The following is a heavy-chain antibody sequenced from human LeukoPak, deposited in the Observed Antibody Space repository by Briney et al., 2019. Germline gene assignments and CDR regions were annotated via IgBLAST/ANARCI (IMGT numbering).Heavy chain of an antibody. CDR3: ARVEVYCSSTSCYLGYNWFDP. V-gene: IGHV1-8*01. J-gene: IGHJ5*02. CDR1: GYTFTSYD. D-gene: IGHD2-2*01. CDR2: MNPNSGNT. Sequence: GAPVKVSCKASGYTFTSYDINWVRQATGQGLEWMGWMNPNSGNTGYAQKFQGRVTMTRNTSISTAYMELSSLRSEDTAVYYCARVEVYCSSTSCYLGYNWFDPWGQGTLVTVSS.